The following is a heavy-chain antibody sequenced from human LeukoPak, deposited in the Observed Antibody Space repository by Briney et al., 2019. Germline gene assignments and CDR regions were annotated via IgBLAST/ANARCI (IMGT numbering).Heavy chain of an antibody. V-gene: IGHV3-48*01. CDR2: ISSTLYST. Sequence: GGSLRLSCAASGFTFSRYNMVWVRQAPGKGLEWISYISSTLYSTFYTDSVKGRFTVSRDNAKNSLFLQMNGLRAEDTAVYYCARSRLTSFDYWGQGTLVAVSS. CDR3: ARSRLTSFDY. CDR1: GFTFSRYN. J-gene: IGHJ4*02.